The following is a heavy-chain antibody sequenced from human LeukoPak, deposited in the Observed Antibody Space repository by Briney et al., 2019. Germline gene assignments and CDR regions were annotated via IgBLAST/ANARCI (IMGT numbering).Heavy chain of an antibody. CDR3: ARDSVESGYDSWWFDP. J-gene: IGHJ5*02. CDR1: GGSISSYY. D-gene: IGHD5-12*01. CDR2: IYYSGST. Sequence: SETLSLTCTVSGGSISSYYWSWIRQPPGKGLEWIGCIYYSGSTYYNPSLKSRVTISVDRSKNQFSLKLSSVTAADTAVYYCARDSVESGYDSWWFDPWGQGTLVTVSS. V-gene: IGHV4-59*12.